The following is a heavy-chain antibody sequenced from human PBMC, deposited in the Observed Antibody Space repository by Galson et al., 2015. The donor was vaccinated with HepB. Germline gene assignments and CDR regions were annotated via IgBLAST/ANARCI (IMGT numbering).Heavy chain of an antibody. D-gene: IGHD3-22*01. V-gene: IGHV3-53*01. CDR1: GFTVSSNY. Sequence: SLRLSCAASGFTVSSNYMSWVRQAPGKGLEWVSVIYSGGSTYYADSVKGRFTISRDNSKNTLYLQMNSLRAEDTAVYYCARASPGDYYDSSGFDAFDIWGQGTMVTVSS. CDR3: ARASPGDYYDSSGFDAFDI. J-gene: IGHJ3*02. CDR2: IYSGGST.